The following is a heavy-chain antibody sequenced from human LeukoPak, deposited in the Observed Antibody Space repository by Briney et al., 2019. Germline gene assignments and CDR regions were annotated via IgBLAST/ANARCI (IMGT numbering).Heavy chain of an antibody. Sequence: ASVKVSCKASGYTFTSYYMHWVRQAPGQGLEWMGIINPSGGSTSYAQKFQGRVIMTRDTSTSTVYMELSSLRSEDTAVYYCARDGNSSSWGGWFDPWGQGTLVTVSS. CDR3: ARDGNSSSWGGWFDP. CDR1: GYTFTSYY. D-gene: IGHD6-13*01. J-gene: IGHJ5*02. CDR2: INPSGGST. V-gene: IGHV1-46*01.